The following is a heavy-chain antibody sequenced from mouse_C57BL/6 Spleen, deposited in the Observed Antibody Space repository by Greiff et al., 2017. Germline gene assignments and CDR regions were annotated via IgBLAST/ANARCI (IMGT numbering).Heavy chain of an antibody. D-gene: IGHD1-1*01. CDR1: GYTFTSYW. CDR2: IYPGSGST. V-gene: IGHV1-55*01. Sequence: QVQLQQPGAELVKPGASVKMSCKASGYTFTSYWITWVKQRPGQGLEWIGDIYPGSGSTNYNEKFKSKATLTVDTSSSTAYMQLSSLTSEDSAVYYCARVITTVVEGAYAMDYWGQGTSVTVSS. J-gene: IGHJ4*01. CDR3: ARVITTVVEGAYAMDY.